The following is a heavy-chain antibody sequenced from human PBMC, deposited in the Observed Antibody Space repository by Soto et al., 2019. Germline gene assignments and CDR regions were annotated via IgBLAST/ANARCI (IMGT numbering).Heavy chain of an antibody. D-gene: IGHD1-1*01. CDR3: ARGCVQLERRCLDAFDI. CDR1: GGSISSGGYY. CDR2: IYYSGST. V-gene: IGHV4-31*03. Sequence: QVQLQESGPGLVKPSQTLSLTCTVSGGSISSGGYYWSWIRQHPGKGLEWIGYIYYSGSTYYNPVLKSRVTISVDTSKNQFSLKLSSVTAADTAVYYCARGCVQLERRCLDAFDIWGQGTMVTVSS. J-gene: IGHJ3*02.